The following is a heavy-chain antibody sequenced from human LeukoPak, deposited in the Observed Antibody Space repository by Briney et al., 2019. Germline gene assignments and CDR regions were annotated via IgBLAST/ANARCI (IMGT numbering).Heavy chain of an antibody. J-gene: IGHJ4*02. V-gene: IGHV1-2*02. CDR2: INPNSGDT. CDR3: ARGLSKYDSSGYYYY. D-gene: IGHD3-22*01. Sequence: ASVMVSCKASGYTFTDYYMHWVRQAPGQGLEWMGWINPNSGDTYYAQTFQGRVTMTRAASINTAYMELSRLRSDDTAVYYCARGLSKYDSSGYYYYWGQGTLVTVSS. CDR1: GYTFTDYY.